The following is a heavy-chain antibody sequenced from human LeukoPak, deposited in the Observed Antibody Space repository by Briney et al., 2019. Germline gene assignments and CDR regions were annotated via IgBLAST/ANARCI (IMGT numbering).Heavy chain of an antibody. CDR2: ISSSSSYI. CDR3: ARAGENWHYYYGMDV. CDR1: GFTFSSYS. D-gene: IGHD7-27*01. V-gene: IGHV3-21*01. Sequence: GGSLRLSCAASGFTFSSYSMNWVRQAPGKGLEWVSSISSSSSYIYYADSVKGRFTISRDNAKNSLYLQMNSLRAEDTAVYYCARAGENWHYYYGMDVWGKGTTVTVSS. J-gene: IGHJ6*04.